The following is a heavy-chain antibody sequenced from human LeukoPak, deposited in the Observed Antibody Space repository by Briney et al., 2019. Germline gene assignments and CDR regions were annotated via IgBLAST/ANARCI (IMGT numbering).Heavy chain of an antibody. CDR1: GFTFGNYG. V-gene: IGHV3-23*01. CDR3: ARDCCGVWGPLGDN. D-gene: IGHD7-27*01. J-gene: IGHJ4*02. CDR2: IDVRGENI. Sequence: GGSLKLSCAASGFTFGNYGMAWVRQAPGKGLEWVSTIDVRGENIYYADSERGRFTISRDNSNSMLYLQMNSLRAEDTAIYYCARDCCGVWGPLGDNWGQGTLVTVSS.